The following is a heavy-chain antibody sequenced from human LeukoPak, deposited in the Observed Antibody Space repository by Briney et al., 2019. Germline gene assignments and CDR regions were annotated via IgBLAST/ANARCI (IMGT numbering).Heavy chain of an antibody. D-gene: IGHD3-10*01. Sequence: SETLSLTCAIYGGSFDDYYWSWIRQSPGKGLEWIGEILQSGDTNYNPSLKSRVTISLDTSKNQFSLKLMSVTAADTAVYYCASLMQGSGSYSNYYYGIDVWGKGTTVIVPS. CDR3: ASLMQGSGSYSNYYYGIDV. V-gene: IGHV4-34*12. CDR1: GGSFDDYY. J-gene: IGHJ6*04. CDR2: ILQSGDT.